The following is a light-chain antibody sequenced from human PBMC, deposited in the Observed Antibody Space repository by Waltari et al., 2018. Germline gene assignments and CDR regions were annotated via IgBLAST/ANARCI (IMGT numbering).Light chain of an antibody. Sequence: QSALTQPASVSGSPGQSITISCTGTSNDVGGYNYVSWYQQPPGKAPKPLFFDVNYPTSGVSNRFSRSQSGNTASLTISGLQAEDEADYYCNSFTSSSTWVFGGGTKLTVL. CDR1: SNDVGGYNY. V-gene: IGLV2-14*01. J-gene: IGLJ3*02. CDR2: DVN. CDR3: NSFTSSSTWV.